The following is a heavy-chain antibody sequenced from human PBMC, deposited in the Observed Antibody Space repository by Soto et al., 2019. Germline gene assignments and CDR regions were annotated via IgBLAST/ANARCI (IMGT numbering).Heavy chain of an antibody. CDR2: ISYDGSNK. Sequence: GGSLRLSCAASGCTFSSYGMHWVRQAPGKGLEWVAVISYDGSNKYYADSVKGRFTISRDNSKNTLYLQMNSLRAEDTAVYYCAKLGTIWFGPHGMDVWGQGTTVTVS. CDR1: GCTFSSYG. V-gene: IGHV3-30*18. CDR3: AKLGTIWFGPHGMDV. J-gene: IGHJ6*02. D-gene: IGHD3-10*01.